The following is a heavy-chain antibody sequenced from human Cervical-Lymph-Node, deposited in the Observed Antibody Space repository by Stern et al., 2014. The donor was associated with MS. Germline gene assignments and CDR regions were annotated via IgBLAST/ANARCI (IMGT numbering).Heavy chain of an antibody. D-gene: IGHD3-22*01. CDR1: GYTFTSYY. J-gene: IGHJ3*02. V-gene: IGHV1-46*01. CDR3: ARGAGVYYDSSGYDAFDI. Sequence: QVQLEQSGAEVKKPGASVKVSCKASGYTFTSYYMHWVRQAPGQGLEWMGIINPSGGSTSYAQKFQGRVTMTRDTSTSTVSMELSSLRSEDTAVYYCARGAGVYYDSSGYDAFDIWGQGTMVTVSS. CDR2: INPSGGST.